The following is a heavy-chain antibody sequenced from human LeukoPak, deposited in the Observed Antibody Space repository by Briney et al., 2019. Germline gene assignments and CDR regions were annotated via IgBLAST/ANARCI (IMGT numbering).Heavy chain of an antibody. CDR2: IIPIFGIA. J-gene: IGHJ4*02. CDR3: ARDRYDSSGYYYEFDY. CDR1: GGTFSSYA. V-gene: IGHV1-69*04. D-gene: IGHD3-22*01. Sequence: ASVKVSCKASGGTFSSYAISWVRQAPRQGLEWMGRIIPIFGIANYAQNLQGRVTINADKSTSTAYMELSSPRSEDTAVYYCARDRYDSSGYYYEFDYWGQGTLVTVSS.